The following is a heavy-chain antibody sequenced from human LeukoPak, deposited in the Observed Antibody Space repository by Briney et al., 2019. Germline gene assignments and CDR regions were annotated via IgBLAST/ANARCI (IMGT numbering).Heavy chain of an antibody. CDR1: GFTFDDYA. D-gene: IGHD3-22*01. CDR2: ISWNSDTI. J-gene: IGHJ6*02. CDR3: AKALLPYYDSSGYYYALYYYYGMDV. V-gene: IGHV3-9*01. Sequence: GGSLRLSCAASGFTFDDYAMHWVRQAPGKGLEWVSGISWNSDTIVSADSVKGRFTISRDNAKNSLYLQMKSLRAEDTAVYYCAKALLPYYDSSGYYYALYYYYGMDVWGQGTTVTVSS.